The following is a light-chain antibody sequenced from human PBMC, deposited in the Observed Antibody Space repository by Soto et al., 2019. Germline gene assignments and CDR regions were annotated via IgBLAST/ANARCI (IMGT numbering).Light chain of an antibody. CDR1: QSVNSAH. J-gene: IGKJ2*01. CDR3: QHYGWSPQ. Sequence: EIVLTQSPGTLSLSPGERATLSCRTSQSVNSAHLAWYRQRPGQTPSLLIYAASKRAAGTPDRFSGGGTGTDFTLTISRLEPEDVSMYFCQHYGWSPQFGQGTKLEI. CDR2: AAS. V-gene: IGKV3-20*01.